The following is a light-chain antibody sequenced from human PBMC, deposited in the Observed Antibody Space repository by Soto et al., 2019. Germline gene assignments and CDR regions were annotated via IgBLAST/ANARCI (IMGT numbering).Light chain of an antibody. CDR1: QSISNW. Sequence: DIQMTQSPSTLSASVGDSVTITCRASQSISNWLAWYQQKPGKAPKLLIYKASSLKSGVPSRFSGSGSGTEFTLTISSLQPDDFATYYCQQYNSYSCTFGQGTKLEIK. J-gene: IGKJ2*02. CDR3: QQYNSYSCT. CDR2: KAS. V-gene: IGKV1-5*03.